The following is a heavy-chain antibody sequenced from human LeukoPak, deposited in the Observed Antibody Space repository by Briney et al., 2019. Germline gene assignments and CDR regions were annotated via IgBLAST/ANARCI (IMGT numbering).Heavy chain of an antibody. CDR2: IWPGGTRS. Sequence: GGSLRLSCTASGFAFRIYGMRWVRQEPGKGLEWVAFIWPGGTRSFYADSVRGRLTISRDDSNNTVYLHMSSLKAEDTALYYCVRDRNNNYFDYWGQGTLLTVSS. D-gene: IGHD1-14*01. CDR1: GFAFRIYG. V-gene: IGHV3-33*01. CDR3: VRDRNNNYFDY. J-gene: IGHJ4*02.